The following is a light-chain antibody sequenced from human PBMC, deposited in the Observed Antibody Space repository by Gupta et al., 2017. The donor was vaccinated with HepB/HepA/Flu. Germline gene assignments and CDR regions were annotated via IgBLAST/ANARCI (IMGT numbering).Light chain of an antibody. Sequence: QSVLTQPPAESGAPGQRVTISCTGTSSNIGAGYHVHWYQQFPGTVPRLLIHTNNNRPSGVPDRFSGSKSGASASLAITGLQAEDEAHYYCQSYDNSLSGSVFGGGTKVTVL. CDR3: QSYDNSLSGSV. CDR1: SSNIGAGYH. J-gene: IGLJ3*02. CDR2: TNN. V-gene: IGLV1-40*01.